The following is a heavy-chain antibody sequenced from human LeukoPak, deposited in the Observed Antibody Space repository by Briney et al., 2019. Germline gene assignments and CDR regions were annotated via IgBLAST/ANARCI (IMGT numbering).Heavy chain of an antibody. CDR1: GGSISSHY. CDR3: ARMYSSGINWFDP. Sequence: PSETLSLTCTVSGGSISSHYWSWIRQPAGKGLEWIGRIYTTGSTNYNPSLQTRVTISVDTSKNQFFLKLSSVTAADTAVYYWARMYSSGINWFDPWGEGTLVTVSS. V-gene: IGHV4-4*07. CDR2: IYTTGST. D-gene: IGHD6-25*01. J-gene: IGHJ5*02.